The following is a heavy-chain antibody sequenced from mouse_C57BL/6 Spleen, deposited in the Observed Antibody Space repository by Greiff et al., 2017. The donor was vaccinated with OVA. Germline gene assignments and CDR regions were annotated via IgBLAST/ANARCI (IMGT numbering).Heavy chain of an antibody. Sequence: VQLQQPGAELVRPGSSVKLSCKASGYTFTSYWMHWVKQRPIQGLEWIGNIDPSDSETHYNQKFKDKATLTVDKSSSTAYMQLSSLTSEDSAVYYCARWGYDKGYFDYWGQGTTLTVSS. CDR3: ARWGYDKGYFDY. CDR1: GYTFTSYW. V-gene: IGHV1-52*01. J-gene: IGHJ2*01. CDR2: IDPSDSET. D-gene: IGHD2-2*01.